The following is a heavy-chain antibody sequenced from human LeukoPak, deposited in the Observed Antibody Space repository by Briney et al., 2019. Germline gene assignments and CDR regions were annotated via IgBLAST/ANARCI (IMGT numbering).Heavy chain of an antibody. D-gene: IGHD5-24*01. CDR1: GLTFSSAW. CDR2: IRGKADGGTP. Sequence: GGSLRLSCTASGLTFSSAWMSWVPQAPGKGLEWIGHIRGKADGGTPDYAAPVKGKFTISRDDSKSTLFLQMDSLQIEDTAVYYCTTARRASSSLDYWGQGTLVTVSS. CDR3: TTARRASSSLDY. J-gene: IGHJ4*02. V-gene: IGHV3-15*01.